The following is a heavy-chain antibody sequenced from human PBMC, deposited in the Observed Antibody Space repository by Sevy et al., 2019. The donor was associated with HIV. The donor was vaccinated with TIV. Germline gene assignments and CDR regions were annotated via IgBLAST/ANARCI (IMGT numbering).Heavy chain of an antibody. Sequence: ASVNVSCKASGYTISTYYMHWVRQAPGQGLEWMGIINPSGGSTDYAQKFQGRVSMTRDTSTSTVYMELSSLRSEDTAVYYCAREEWLKFFDYWGQGTLVTVSS. CDR3: AREEWLKFFDY. J-gene: IGHJ4*02. CDR2: INPSGGST. CDR1: GYTISTYY. D-gene: IGHD3-3*01. V-gene: IGHV1-46*01.